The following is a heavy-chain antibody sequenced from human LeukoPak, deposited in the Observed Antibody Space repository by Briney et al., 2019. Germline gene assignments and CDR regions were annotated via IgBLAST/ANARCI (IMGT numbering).Heavy chain of an antibody. J-gene: IGHJ4*02. D-gene: IGHD5-12*01. CDR2: IYSGGST. CDR1: GFTVSSNY. V-gene: IGHV3-53*01. CDR3: AKSRGVGYSHSGADY. Sequence: GGSLRLSCAASGFTVSSNYMSWVRQAPGKGLEWVSVIYSGGSTYYADSVKGRFTISRDNSKNTLYLQMSSLRAEDTAIYYCAKSRGVGYSHSGADYWGQGTLVTVST.